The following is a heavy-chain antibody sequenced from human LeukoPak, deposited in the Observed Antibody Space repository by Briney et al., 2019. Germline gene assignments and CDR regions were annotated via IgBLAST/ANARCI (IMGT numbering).Heavy chain of an antibody. CDR3: AKGTGSSSWFKEGYSSGSEYYYYGMDV. V-gene: IGHV3-30*18. Sequence: GGSLRLSCAASGFTFSSYGMHWVRQAPGKGLEWVAVISYDGSNKYYADSVKGRFTISRDNSKNTLYLQMNSLRAEDTAVYYCAKGTGSSSWFKEGYSSGSEYYYYGMDVWGQGTTVTVSS. CDR1: GFTFSSYG. CDR2: ISYDGSNK. D-gene: IGHD6-19*01. J-gene: IGHJ6*02.